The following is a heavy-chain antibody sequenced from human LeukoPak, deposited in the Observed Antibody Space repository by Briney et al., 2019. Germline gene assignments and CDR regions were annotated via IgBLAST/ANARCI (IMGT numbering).Heavy chain of an antibody. Sequence: GGSLRLSCAASRFTFSDYYMSWIRQAPGKGLEWVSYISSSGSTIYYADSVKGRFTISRDNAKNSLYLQMNSLRAEDTAVYYCARAAVTASGYDYFDYWGQGTLVTVSS. CDR2: ISSSGSTI. CDR1: RFTFSDYY. J-gene: IGHJ4*02. V-gene: IGHV3-11*01. D-gene: IGHD5-12*01. CDR3: ARAAVTASGYDYFDY.